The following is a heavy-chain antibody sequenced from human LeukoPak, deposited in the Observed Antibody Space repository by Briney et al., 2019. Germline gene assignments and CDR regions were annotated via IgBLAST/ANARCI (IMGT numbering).Heavy chain of an antibody. D-gene: IGHD6-6*01. CDR3: ARSYSSSSRDY. V-gene: IGHV1-69*02. J-gene: IGHJ4*02. CDR2: IIPILGIA. CDR1: GGTFSSYT. Sequence: GSSVKVSCEASGGTFSSYTISWVRQAPGQGLEWMGRIIPILGIANYAQKFQGRVTITADKSTSTAYMELSSLRSEDTAVYYCARSYSSSSRDYWGQGTLVTVSS.